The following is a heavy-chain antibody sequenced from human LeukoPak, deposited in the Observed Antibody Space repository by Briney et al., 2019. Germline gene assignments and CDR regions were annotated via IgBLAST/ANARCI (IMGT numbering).Heavy chain of an antibody. CDR2: IYYSGST. V-gene: IGHV4-61*01. Sequence: SETLSLTCTVSGYSISSGYYWGWTRQPPGKGLEWIGYIYYSGSTNYNPSLKSRVTISVDTSKNQFSLKLSSVTAADTAVYYCARDTSYDSSGLLKANDAFDIWGQGTMVTVSS. J-gene: IGHJ3*02. CDR1: GYSISSGYY. CDR3: ARDTSYDSSGLLKANDAFDI. D-gene: IGHD3-22*01.